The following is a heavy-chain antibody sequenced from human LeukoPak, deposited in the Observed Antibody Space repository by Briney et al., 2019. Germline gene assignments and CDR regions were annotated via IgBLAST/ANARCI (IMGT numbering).Heavy chain of an antibody. J-gene: IGHJ4*02. CDR2: INHSGST. V-gene: IGHV4-34*01. Sequence: GSLRLSCSASGFTFSSYEMNWVRQAPGKGLEWIGEINHSGSTNYNPSLKSRVTISVDTSRNQFSLKLSSVTAADTAVYYCARRPQRGSYYVGGKNFDYWGQGTLVTVSS. D-gene: IGHD1-26*01. CDR1: GFTFSSYE. CDR3: ARRPQRGSYYVGGKNFDY.